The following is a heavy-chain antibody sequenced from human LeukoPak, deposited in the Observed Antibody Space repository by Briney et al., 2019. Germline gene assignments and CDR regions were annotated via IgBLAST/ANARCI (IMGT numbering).Heavy chain of an antibody. V-gene: IGHV4-34*01. D-gene: IGHD3-16*02. CDR3: ASRYDYVWGSYRYGFDY. Sequence: SETLSLTCAVYGGSFSGYYWSWIRQPPGKGLEWLGEINHSGSTTYNPSLKSRVTISVDTSKNQFSLKLSSVTAADTAVYYCASRYDYVWGSYRYGFDYWGQGTLVTVSS. CDR2: INHSGST. J-gene: IGHJ4*02. CDR1: GGSFSGYY.